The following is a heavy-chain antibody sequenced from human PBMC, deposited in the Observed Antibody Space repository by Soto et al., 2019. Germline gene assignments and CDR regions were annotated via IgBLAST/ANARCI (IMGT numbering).Heavy chain of an antibody. CDR2: IIPILGIA. V-gene: IGHV1-69*02. CDR3: ASKGNTVARDYYYMDV. CDR1: GGTFSSYT. J-gene: IGHJ6*03. D-gene: IGHD1-1*01. Sequence: QVQLVQSGAEVKKPGSSVKVSCKASGGTFSSYTISWVRQAPGQGLEWMGRIIPILGIANYAQKFQGRVTITADKSTSTAYMELSSLRSEDTAVEYCASKGNTVARDYYYMDVWGKGTTVTVSS.